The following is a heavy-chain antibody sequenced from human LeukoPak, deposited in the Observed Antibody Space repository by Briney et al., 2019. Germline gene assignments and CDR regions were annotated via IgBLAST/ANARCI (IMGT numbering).Heavy chain of an antibody. J-gene: IGHJ4*02. V-gene: IGHV5-51*01. CDR3: ASHRVSSDSSGLSSPFDY. CDR2: IYPGDSDT. D-gene: IGHD3-22*01. CDR1: GYTFTNYW. Sequence: GESLKISCKGSGYTFTNYWIGWVRQMPGKGLEGMGIIYPGDSDTRFSPSFQGQVTISADKSISNAYLQWRSLKDSDTAMYYCASHRVSSDSSGLSSPFDYWGQGTLVTVSS.